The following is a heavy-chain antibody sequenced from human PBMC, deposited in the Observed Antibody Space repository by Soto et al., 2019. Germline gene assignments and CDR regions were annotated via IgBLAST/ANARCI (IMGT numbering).Heavy chain of an antibody. D-gene: IGHD3-3*01. V-gene: IGHV2-5*02. J-gene: IGHJ4*02. CDR1: GFSLTTSGVG. CDR2: IYWDDDK. Sequence: QITLNESGPTVVKPTETLTLTCTFSGFSLTTSGVGVGWVRQSPGKAPEWLAFIYWDDDKRYSTSLKSRLTITKDTSKNQVVLTMANVDPADTATYYCAHRVLRAVFGLVTTTAIYFDFWGQGTRSSSPQ. CDR3: AHRVLRAVFGLVTTTAIYFDF.